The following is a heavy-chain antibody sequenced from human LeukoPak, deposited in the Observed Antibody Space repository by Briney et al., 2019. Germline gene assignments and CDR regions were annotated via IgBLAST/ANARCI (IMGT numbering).Heavy chain of an antibody. D-gene: IGHD3-10*01. CDR2: IWHDGSHK. CDR1: GFAFNTYA. Sequence: PGGSLRLSCAASGFAFNTYAMHWVRQAPGQGLEWVALIWHDGSHKFYSNSVRGQFTISRDNSKNTVSLQMNNLRPEDTAVYYCAREIFGSGGYSDFWGQGTLVTVSS. J-gene: IGHJ4*02. CDR3: AREIFGSGGYSDF. V-gene: IGHV3-33*01.